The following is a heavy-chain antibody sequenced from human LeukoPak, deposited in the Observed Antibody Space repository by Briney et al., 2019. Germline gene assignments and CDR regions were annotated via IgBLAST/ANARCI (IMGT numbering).Heavy chain of an antibody. CDR3: ARTKTYFYYYMDV. Sequence: SETLSLTCTVSGGPISSSSYYWDWIRQPPGKGLEWIGTIYYSGSTYSNPSLRSRVTISVDTSKNLFSLKLSSVTAADTAVYYCARTKTYFYYYMDVWGQGTTVTVSS. J-gene: IGHJ6*02. V-gene: IGHV4-39*01. CDR1: GGPISSSSYY. CDR2: IYYSGST.